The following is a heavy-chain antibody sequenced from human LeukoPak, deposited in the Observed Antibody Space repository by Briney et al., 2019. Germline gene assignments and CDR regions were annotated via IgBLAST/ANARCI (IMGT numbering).Heavy chain of an antibody. CDR3: AKDQYDSGLFDY. J-gene: IGHJ4*02. CDR1: GFTFSSYA. V-gene: IGHV3-23*01. Sequence: GGSLRLSCAASGFTFSSYAMSWVRQAPGKGLEWVSAISGSGGSTYYADSVKGRFTVSKDNSKNTLSLQMNSLRAEDTAVYYCAKDQYDSGLFDYWGQGTLVTVSS. D-gene: IGHD3-22*01. CDR2: ISGSGGST.